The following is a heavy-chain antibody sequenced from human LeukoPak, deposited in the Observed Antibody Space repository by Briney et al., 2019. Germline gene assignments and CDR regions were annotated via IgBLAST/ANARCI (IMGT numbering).Heavy chain of an antibody. Sequence: ASVKVSCKVSGYTLTELSIHWVRQAPGKGLEWMGGFDYEAAKTIYAQKFQGRVTMTEDTSTDTAYMELRSLRSDDTAVYYCASGDRSTGLYYFDYWGHGALVSVSS. CDR3: ASGDRSTGLYYFDY. J-gene: IGHJ4*01. D-gene: IGHD1-1*01. CDR2: FDYEAAKT. V-gene: IGHV1-24*01. CDR1: GYTLTELS.